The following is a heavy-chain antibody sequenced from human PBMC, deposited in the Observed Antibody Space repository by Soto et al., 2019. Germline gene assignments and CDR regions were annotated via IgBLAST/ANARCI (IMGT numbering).Heavy chain of an antibody. D-gene: IGHD5-18*01. Sequence: ASVKVSCKASGYTFTYYHVHWVRQAPGQGLEWMGIINPNGGDTTYAQKFQGRVTMTRDTSTSTVYMEVNSLRSEDTALYYCPRVPYSYGLLFYLDYWGQGTLVTVSS. V-gene: IGHV1-46*01. CDR1: GYTFTYYH. CDR3: PRVPYSYGLLFYLDY. J-gene: IGHJ4*02. CDR2: INPNGGDT.